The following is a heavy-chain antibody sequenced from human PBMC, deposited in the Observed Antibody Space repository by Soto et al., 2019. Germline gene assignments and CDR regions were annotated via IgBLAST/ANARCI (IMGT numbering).Heavy chain of an antibody. D-gene: IGHD4-17*01. CDR3: ATSGTMVYGDSTRPHFDY. CDR1: GFIFTNAW. Sequence: GGSLRLSCAVSGFIFTNAWMNWVRQTPGKGLEWVGRIKGKTDGGPIDYADLVKGRFTISGDDSKNTVFLQMNSLETEDAAVYYCATSGTMVYGDSTRPHFDYWGRGTLVTVSS. J-gene: IGHJ4*02. CDR2: IKGKTDGGPI. V-gene: IGHV3-15*07.